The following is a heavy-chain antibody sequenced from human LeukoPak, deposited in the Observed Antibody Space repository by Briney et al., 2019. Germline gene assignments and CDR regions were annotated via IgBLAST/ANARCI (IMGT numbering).Heavy chain of an antibody. V-gene: IGHV1-46*01. D-gene: IGHD6-13*01. CDR1: GYTFTTYN. CDR3: ARYSTYPSY. CDR2: INPSGGST. Sequence: RASVKVSCKASGYTFTTYNKPWVRQAPGQGLELMGKINPSGGSTNYAQKFQGRVIITRDTSTSTVYMELRSLRSEDTAFYYCARYSTYPSYWGQGTLVTVSS. J-gene: IGHJ4*02.